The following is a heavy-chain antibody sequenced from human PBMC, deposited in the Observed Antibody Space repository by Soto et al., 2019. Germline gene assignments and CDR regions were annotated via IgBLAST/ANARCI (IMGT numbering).Heavy chain of an antibody. D-gene: IGHD5-12*01. J-gene: IGHJ4*02. CDR1: GYTFTSYG. CDR3: ARDPNGMVATWFDY. CDR2: ISAYNGNT. V-gene: IGHV1-18*01. Sequence: ASVKVSCKASGYTFTSYGISWVRQAPGQGLEWMGWISAYNGNTNYAQKLQGRVTMTTDTSTSTAYMELRSLRSDDTAVYYCARDPNGMVATWFDYWGQGTLVTVSS.